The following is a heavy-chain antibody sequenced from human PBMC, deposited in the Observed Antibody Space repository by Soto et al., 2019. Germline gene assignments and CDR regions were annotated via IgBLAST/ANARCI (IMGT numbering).Heavy chain of an antibody. D-gene: IGHD6-13*01. Sequence: GALRLSGAASGFAFSTYAMTWVRQAPGKGLEWVSVISGSGGSSYYAASVKGRFTISRDNSKNTVYLQMNGLRAEDTALYFCAKVTKRAAAGRYEYYKYGMDVWGQGTTVTVSS. J-gene: IGHJ6*02. CDR2: ISGSGGSS. CDR1: GFAFSTYA. V-gene: IGHV3-23*01. CDR3: AKVTKRAAAGRYEYYKYGMDV.